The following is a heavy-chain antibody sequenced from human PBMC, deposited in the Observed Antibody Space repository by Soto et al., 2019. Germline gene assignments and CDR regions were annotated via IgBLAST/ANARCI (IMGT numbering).Heavy chain of an antibody. Sequence: QVQLVESGGGVVQPGRSLRLSCAASGFTFRSHGMHWVRQAPGKGLEGVAVMWSDGSDARYAESVKGRFVVSRDNSMNTLYLQMNSMGAEDTAVYYCARDLDTSGHYSYFDFWGQGTQVTVSS. D-gene: IGHD3-22*01. CDR3: ARDLDTSGHYSYFDF. CDR1: GFTFRSHG. CDR2: MWSDGSDA. J-gene: IGHJ4*02. V-gene: IGHV3-33*01.